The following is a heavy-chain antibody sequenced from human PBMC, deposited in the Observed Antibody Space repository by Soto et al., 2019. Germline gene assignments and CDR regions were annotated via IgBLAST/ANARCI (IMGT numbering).Heavy chain of an antibody. CDR2: MYYSGST. V-gene: IGHV4-31*03. Sequence: QVQLRESGPGLVKPSQTLSLTCTVSGGSINSGGYYWNWIRQHPGKGLEWIGYMYYSGSTYSNPYHRSRVIISADTSENHFSLKLSSVTAADTAVYFCARGYRQSGYSSSWVFDYWGQGTLVNVSS. CDR1: GGSINSGGYY. J-gene: IGHJ4*02. CDR3: ARGYRQSGYSSSWVFDY. D-gene: IGHD6-13*01.